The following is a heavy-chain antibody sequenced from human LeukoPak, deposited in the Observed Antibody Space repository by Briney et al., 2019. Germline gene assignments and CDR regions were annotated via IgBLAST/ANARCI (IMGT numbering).Heavy chain of an antibody. CDR3: ARGIFPDY. V-gene: IGHV4-61*01. Sequence: PSETLSLTCTVSGGSVSSGSYYWSWIRQPPGKGLEWIGYIYYTGSTDYNPSLKSRVTISLDTPKNQFSLKLSSVTAADTAVYYCARGIFPDYWGQGTLVTVSS. J-gene: IGHJ4*02. CDR1: GGSVSSGSYY. CDR2: IYYTGST. D-gene: IGHD2-15*01.